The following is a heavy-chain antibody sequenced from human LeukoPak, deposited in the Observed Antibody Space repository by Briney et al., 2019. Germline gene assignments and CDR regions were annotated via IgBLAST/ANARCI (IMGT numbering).Heavy chain of an antibody. J-gene: IGHJ3*02. CDR2: IYYSGST. CDR1: GGSISTYY. CDR3: ARRRGGQFDWLLYVGEAFDI. Sequence: SETLSLTCTVSGGSISTYYWSWIRHSPGKGLEWIGYIYYSGSTNYNPSLKSRVNISVDTSKNQFSLKLTSVTAADTAVYYCARRRGGQFDWLLYVGEAFDIWGQGTMVTVSS. D-gene: IGHD3-9*01. V-gene: IGHV4-59*01.